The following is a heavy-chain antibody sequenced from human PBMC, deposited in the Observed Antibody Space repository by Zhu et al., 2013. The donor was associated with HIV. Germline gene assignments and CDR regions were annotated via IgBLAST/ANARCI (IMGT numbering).Heavy chain of an antibody. Sequence: QVQLVQSGAEVKKPGSSVKVSCKASGGTFSSYAISWVRQAPGQGLEWMGGIIPIFGTANYAQKFQGRVTITADESTSTAYMELSSLRSEDTAVYYCARFYRDCSSTSCYTGGYGTTYYGMDVWGQGTTGHRLL. CDR3: ARFYRDCSSTSCYTGGYGTTYYGMDV. CDR1: GGTFSSYA. CDR2: IIPIFGTA. V-gene: IGHV1-69*12. J-gene: IGHJ6*02. D-gene: IGHD2-2*02.